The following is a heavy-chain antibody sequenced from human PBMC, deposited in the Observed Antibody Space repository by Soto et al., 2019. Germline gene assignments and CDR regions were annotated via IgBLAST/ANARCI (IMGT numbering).Heavy chain of an antibody. CDR1: GYTFSAYY. CDR3: ARGGTFAYDTSGYSVY. D-gene: IGHD3-22*01. Sequence: QVHLVQSGAEVKKPGASVKVSCKTSGYTFSAYYMHWVRQAPGQGLEWMGWINPKSGGTLYAQKFQGRVIMTRDTSISTAYMELSRLRSDDTAVYYCARGGTFAYDTSGYSVYWGQGTLVTVSS. CDR2: INPKSGGT. V-gene: IGHV1-2*02. J-gene: IGHJ4*02.